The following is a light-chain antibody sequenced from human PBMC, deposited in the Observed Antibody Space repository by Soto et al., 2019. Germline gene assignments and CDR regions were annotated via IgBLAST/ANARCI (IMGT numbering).Light chain of an antibody. CDR2: LAS. V-gene: IGKV4-1*01. J-gene: IGKJ4*01. CDR1: QSVLHSSNNKNY. Sequence: DIVMTQSPDSLAVSLGERATINCKSSQSVLHSSNNKNYLAWYQQKPGQPPKLLIYLASTRKSGVPDRFSGSGSGTDFTLTITSLQAADVALSFCHQYATVPFTCGGGTKVDIK. CDR3: HQYATVPFT.